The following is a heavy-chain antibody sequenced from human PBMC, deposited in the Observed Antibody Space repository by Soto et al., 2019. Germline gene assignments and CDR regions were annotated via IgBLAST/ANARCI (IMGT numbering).Heavy chain of an antibody. J-gene: IGHJ5*02. CDR1: EGTFNSYG. Sequence: QVQLVQSGAEVKKPGSAVKVSCKASEGTFNSYGISWVRQAPGQGLEWMGGIVPITGTVKYAQKFQDRLTITADRSRSTAYLDLKSLTSEDTALYFCPRRSITPAIIRAWGQGTLVTVSS. V-gene: IGHV1-69*06. D-gene: IGHD6-6*01. CDR3: PRRSITPAIIRA. CDR2: IVPITGTV.